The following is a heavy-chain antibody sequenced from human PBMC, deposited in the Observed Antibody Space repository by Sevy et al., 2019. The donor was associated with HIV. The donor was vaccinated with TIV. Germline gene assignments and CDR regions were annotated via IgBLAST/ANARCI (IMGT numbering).Heavy chain of an antibody. CDR3: ARAIGIVDAF. D-gene: IGHD3-16*01. CDR2: INQDGSEI. V-gene: IGHV3-7*01. Sequence: GGSLRLSCAASGFTFNVFWMHWVRQTPGKGLEWVANINQDGSEIYYVDSVRGRFTISRDNAKNSIYLQMNSLRAEDTAVYYCARAIGIVDAFXGXGTLVTVSS. CDR1: GFTFNVFW. J-gene: IGHJ4*02.